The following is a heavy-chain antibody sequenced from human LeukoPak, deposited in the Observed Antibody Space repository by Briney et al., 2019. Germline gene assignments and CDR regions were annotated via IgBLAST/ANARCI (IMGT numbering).Heavy chain of an antibody. Sequence: PGRSLRLSCAASGFTFDDYAMHWVRQAPGKGLEWVSGISWNSGSIGYADSVKGRFTISRDNAKNSLYLQMNSLRAEDTALYYCAKFSGFHYGSGNGYFDYWGQGTLVTVSS. D-gene: IGHD3-10*01. V-gene: IGHV3-9*01. J-gene: IGHJ4*02. CDR3: AKFSGFHYGSGNGYFDY. CDR1: GFTFDDYA. CDR2: ISWNSGSI.